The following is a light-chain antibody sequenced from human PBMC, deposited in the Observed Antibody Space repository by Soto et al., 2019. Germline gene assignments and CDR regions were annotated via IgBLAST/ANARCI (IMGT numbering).Light chain of an antibody. J-gene: IGKJ1*01. CDR2: GAF. Sequence: EIVMTQSPATLSVSPGEGATLSCRASQSVTNNVAWYQQKPGQAPRLLIYGAFTRATGIPARFSGSGSGTEFTLTISRLQSEDFAVYHCQQYNNSPWTFGQGTKVDIK. CDR3: QQYNNSPWT. CDR1: QSVTNN. V-gene: IGKV3-15*01.